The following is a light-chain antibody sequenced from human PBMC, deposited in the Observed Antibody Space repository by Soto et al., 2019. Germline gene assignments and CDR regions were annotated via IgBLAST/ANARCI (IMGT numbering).Light chain of an antibody. Sequence: QSALTQPASVSGSPGQSITISCTGTSSDVGRYNLVSWYQQHPGKAPKLLIYEVNKRPSGVSDRFSGSKSASTASLTISGLQAEDEADYYCCSYVGSSTLLFGGGTKVTVL. V-gene: IGLV2-23*02. CDR3: CSYVGSSTLL. CDR2: EVN. CDR1: SSDVGRYNL. J-gene: IGLJ2*01.